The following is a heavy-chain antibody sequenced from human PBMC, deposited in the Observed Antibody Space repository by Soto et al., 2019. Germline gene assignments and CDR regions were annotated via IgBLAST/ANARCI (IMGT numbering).Heavy chain of an antibody. CDR3: ARGGPPIAIFGVVFSWFDP. V-gene: IGHV4-59*01. D-gene: IGHD3-3*01. CDR1: GGPISSYY. Sequence: QVQLQESGPGLVKPSETLSLTCTVSGGPISSYYWSWIRQPPGKGLEWIGYIYNSGSTNYNPSLKSRVTISMDTSKNQFSLKLSSVTAADTAVYYCARGGPPIAIFGVVFSWFDPWGQGTLVTVSS. CDR2: IYNSGST. J-gene: IGHJ5*02.